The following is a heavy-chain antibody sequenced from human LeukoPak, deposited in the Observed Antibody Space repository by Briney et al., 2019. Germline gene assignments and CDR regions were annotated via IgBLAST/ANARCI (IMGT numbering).Heavy chain of an antibody. D-gene: IGHD2-2*01. Sequence: SETLSLTCTVSGGSISSSSYYWGWIRQPPGKGLEWIGTIYYSGSTYYNPSLKSRVTISVDTSKNQFSLKLSSVTAADTAVYYCARQEVYCSSTSCYARGYSYGTFFDYWGQGTLVTVSS. CDR3: ARQEVYCSSTSCYARGYSYGTFFDY. CDR2: IYYSGST. CDR1: GGSISSSSYY. J-gene: IGHJ4*02. V-gene: IGHV4-39*01.